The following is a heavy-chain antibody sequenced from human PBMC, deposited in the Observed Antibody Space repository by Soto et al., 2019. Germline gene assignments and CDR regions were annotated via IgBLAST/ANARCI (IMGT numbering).Heavy chain of an antibody. V-gene: IGHV4-61*01. J-gene: IGHJ6*02. CDR2: IHSSGST. D-gene: IGHD4-17*01. CDR3: AILTKPTAVTTAFRGGYGLDV. Sequence: SETLSLTCTVSGGSVSSGNYFWSWIRQPPGKGLEWIGYIHSSGSTNYNPSLKSRVTISVDTSRNQFSLKLTSVTAADTAVYYCAILTKPTAVTTAFRGGYGLDVWGQGTTVT. CDR1: GGSVSSGNYF.